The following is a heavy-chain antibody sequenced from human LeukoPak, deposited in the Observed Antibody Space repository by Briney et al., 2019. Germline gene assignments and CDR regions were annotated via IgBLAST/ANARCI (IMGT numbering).Heavy chain of an antibody. CDR1: GGSISSSTYY. J-gene: IGHJ4*02. CDR2: IYYSGST. Sequence: SETLSLTCTVSGGSISSSTYYWGWIRQPPGKGLEWIGSIYYSGSTYYNPSLKSRFTISVDTPKNHFSLNLSSVTAADTAVYYCARQSRGSSSSRDYFDYWGQGTLVTVSS. CDR3: ARQSRGSSSSRDYFDY. V-gene: IGHV4-39*01. D-gene: IGHD6-6*01.